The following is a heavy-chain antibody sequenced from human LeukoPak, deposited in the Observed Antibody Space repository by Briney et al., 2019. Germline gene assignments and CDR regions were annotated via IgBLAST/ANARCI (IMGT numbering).Heavy chain of an antibody. Sequence: SETLSLTCAVYGGSFSGYYWTWIRQSPGKGLEWIGQINHSGSTNYNPSLKSRVTLSVDTSKNQVSLTLSSVTAPGTAVYYSAGTYRAVTADPFDYWGEGT. CDR1: GGSFSGYY. V-gene: IGHV4-34*01. CDR3: AGTYRAVTADPFDY. CDR2: INHSGST. D-gene: IGHD2-21*02. J-gene: IGHJ4*02.